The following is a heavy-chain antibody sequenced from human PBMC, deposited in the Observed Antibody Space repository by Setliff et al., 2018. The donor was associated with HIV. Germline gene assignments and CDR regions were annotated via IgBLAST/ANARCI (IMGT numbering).Heavy chain of an antibody. CDR1: GASISSSSHH. CDR2: IYYTGST. D-gene: IGHD1-26*01. J-gene: IGHJ6*03. Sequence: SETLSLTCTVSGASISSSSHHWAWIRQPPGKGLEYIGNIYYTGSTHHNPSLESRVATSVDTSKNQFSLKLSSVTAADTAVYYCARIVRWELVATSTFFYYYMDVWGKETTVTVSS. V-gene: IGHV4-39*01. CDR3: ARIVRWELVATSTFFYYYMDV.